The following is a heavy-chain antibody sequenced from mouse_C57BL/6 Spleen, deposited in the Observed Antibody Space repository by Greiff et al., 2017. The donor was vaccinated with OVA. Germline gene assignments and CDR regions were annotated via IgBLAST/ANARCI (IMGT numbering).Heavy chain of an antibody. CDR1: GFSLTSYG. CDR3: ARHRPSYYAMDY. J-gene: IGHJ4*01. CDR2: IWSDGST. Sequence: VKLMESGPGLVAPSQSLSITCTVSGFSLTSYGVHWVRQPPGKGLEWLVVIWSDGSTTYNSALKSRLSISKDNSKSQVFLKMNSLQTDDTAMYYCARHRPSYYAMDYWGQGTSVTVSS. V-gene: IGHV2-6-1*01.